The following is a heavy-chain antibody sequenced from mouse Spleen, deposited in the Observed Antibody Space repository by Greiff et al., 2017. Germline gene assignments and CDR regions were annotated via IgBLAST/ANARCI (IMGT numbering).Heavy chain of an antibody. CDR2: IHPSDSDT. CDR3: AIPYYRYDGWFAY. CDR1: GYTFTSYW. Sequence: VQLKQPGAELVKPGASVKVSCKASGYTFTSYWMHWVKQRPGQGLEWIGRIHPSDSDTNYNQKFKGKATLTVDKSSSTAYMQLSSLTSEDSAVYYCAIPYYRYDGWFAYWGQGTLVTVSA. D-gene: IGHD2-14*01. V-gene: IGHV1-74*01. J-gene: IGHJ3*01.